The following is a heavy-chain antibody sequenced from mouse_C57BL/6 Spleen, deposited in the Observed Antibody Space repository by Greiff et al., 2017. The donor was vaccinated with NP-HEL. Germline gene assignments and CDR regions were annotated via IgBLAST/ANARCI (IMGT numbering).Heavy chain of an antibody. J-gene: IGHJ2*01. CDR1: GYSFTGYY. V-gene: IGHV1-42*01. CDR3: ARGYCGSSYYFDY. Sequence: EVQLQQSGPELVKPGASVKISCKASGYSFTGYYMNWVKQSPEKSLEWIGEINPSTGGTTYNQKFKAKATLTVDKSSSTAYMQLKSLTSEDSAVYYCARGYCGSSYYFDYWGQGTTLTVSS. D-gene: IGHD1-1*01. CDR2: INPSTGGT.